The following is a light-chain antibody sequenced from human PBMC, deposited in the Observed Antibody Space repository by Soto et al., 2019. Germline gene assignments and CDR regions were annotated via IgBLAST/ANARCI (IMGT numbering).Light chain of an antibody. V-gene: IGKV3-11*01. CDR3: QQRSNWPIT. CDR2: DAS. Sequence: EIFLTRSPVTLSLSPGESATLSFRATRSVSSYLAWYQQKPGQAPRLLIYDASSRPTDIPARFSGSGSGTDFTLTISSLEPEDFALYYCQQRSNWPITFGQGTRLE. CDR1: RSVSSY. J-gene: IGKJ5*01.